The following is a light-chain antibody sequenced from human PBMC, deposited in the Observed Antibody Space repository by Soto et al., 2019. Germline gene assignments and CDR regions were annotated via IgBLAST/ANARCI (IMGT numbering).Light chain of an antibody. CDR3: CSYAGSSTQV. V-gene: IGLV2-11*01. CDR2: DVN. Sequence: QSALTQPRSVSGSPGQSVTISCTGTSSDVGRYNYVTWYQQHPGKAPKLMIYDVNKRPSGVPDRFSGSKSGNTASLTISGLQAKDEAKYYCCSYAGSSTQVFGAGTKVTVL. J-gene: IGLJ1*01. CDR1: SSDVGRYNY.